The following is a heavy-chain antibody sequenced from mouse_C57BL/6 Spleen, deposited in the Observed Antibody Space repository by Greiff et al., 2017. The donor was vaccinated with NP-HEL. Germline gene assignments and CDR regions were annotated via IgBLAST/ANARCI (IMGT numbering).Heavy chain of an antibody. V-gene: IGHV1-7*01. CDR2: LNPSSGYT. J-gene: IGHJ4*01. Sequence: VQLQQSGAELAKPGASVKLSCKASGYTFTSYWMHWVKQRPGQGLEWIGYLNPSSGYTKYNQKFKDKATLTADKSSSTAYMQLSSLTYEDSAVYYCARSDSSGPYAMDDWGQGTSVTVSS. D-gene: IGHD3-2*02. CDR1: GYTFTSYW. CDR3: ARSDSSGPYAMDD.